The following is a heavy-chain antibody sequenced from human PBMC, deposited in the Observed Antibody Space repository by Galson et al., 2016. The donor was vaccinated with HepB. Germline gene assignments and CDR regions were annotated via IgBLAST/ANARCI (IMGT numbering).Heavy chain of an antibody. CDR3: ARELDHSFYFDY. CDR2: IKPSGGNT. D-gene: IGHD1-14*01. J-gene: IGHJ4*02. Sequence: SVKVSCKASGYTFNPYNMHWVRQAPVQGLEWMGIIKPSGGNTIYAQKFQDRITMTRDTSTSTVYMELISLRSEDTAVYYCARELDHSFYFDYWGQGTLLTVSS. CDR1: GYTFNPYN. V-gene: IGHV1-46*02.